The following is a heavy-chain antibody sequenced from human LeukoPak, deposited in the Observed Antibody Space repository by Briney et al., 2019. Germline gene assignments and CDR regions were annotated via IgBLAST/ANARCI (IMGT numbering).Heavy chain of an antibody. D-gene: IGHD6-13*01. V-gene: IGHV3-23*01. CDR3: ARDSRRSWYSSEALDY. CDR1: GFTFSSYA. Sequence: GGSLRLSCAASGFTFSSYAMSWVRQAPGKGLEWVSAISGSGGSTYYADSVKGRFTISRDNSKNTLYLQMNSLRAEDTAVYYCARDSRRSWYSSEALDYWGQGTLVTVSS. CDR2: ISGSGGST. J-gene: IGHJ4*02.